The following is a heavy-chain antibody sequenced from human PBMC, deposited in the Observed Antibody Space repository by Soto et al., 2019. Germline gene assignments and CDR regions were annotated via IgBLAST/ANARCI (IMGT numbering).Heavy chain of an antibody. V-gene: IGHV4-59*01. D-gene: IGHD3-9*01. CDR3: ARYFDWTSGFDI. CDR2: INYSGST. Sequence: QVLLQDSGPGLVKPSETLSLSCTVSGGSISGYYWSWIRQPPGKRLEWIGYINYSGSTNYNPSLKSRVIISVDTSKKLFSLNLGSVTAADTAVYYCARYFDWTSGFDIWGQGTMVTVSS. CDR1: GGSISGYY. J-gene: IGHJ3*02.